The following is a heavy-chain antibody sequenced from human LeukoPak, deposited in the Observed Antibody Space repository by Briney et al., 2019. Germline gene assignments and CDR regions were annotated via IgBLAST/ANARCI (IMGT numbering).Heavy chain of an antibody. CDR1: GGSISSSSYY. CDR2: IYYSGST. Sequence: SETLSLTCTVSGGSISSSSYYWGWIRQPPGKGLEWIGSIYYSGSTYYNPSHKSRVTISVDTSKNQFSLKPSSVTAADTAVYYCARRYSYGPFVRQLIWDYWGQGTLVTVSS. D-gene: IGHD5-18*01. J-gene: IGHJ4*02. CDR3: ARRYSYGPFVRQLIWDY. V-gene: IGHV4-39*01.